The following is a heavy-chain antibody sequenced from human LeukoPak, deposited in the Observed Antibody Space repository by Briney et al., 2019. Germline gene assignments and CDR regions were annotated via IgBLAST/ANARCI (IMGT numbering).Heavy chain of an antibody. D-gene: IGHD3-9*01. Sequence: ASVKVSCKASGGTFSSYAISWVRQAPGQGLEWMGRIIPILGIANYAQKFQGRVTITADKSTSTAYMELSSLRSEDTAVYYCARDLVGDETDGNYDILTGHNYYYGMDVWGQGTTVTVSS. CDR1: GGTFSSYA. J-gene: IGHJ6*02. CDR2: IIPILGIA. CDR3: ARDLVGDETDGNYDILTGHNYYYGMDV. V-gene: IGHV1-69*04.